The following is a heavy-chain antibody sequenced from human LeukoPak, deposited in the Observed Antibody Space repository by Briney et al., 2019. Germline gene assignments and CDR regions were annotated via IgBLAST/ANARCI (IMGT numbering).Heavy chain of an antibody. Sequence: GGSLRLSCAASGFTFSSYGMHWVRQAPGKGLEWVAVISYDESNKYYADSVKGRFTISRDNSKNTLYLQMNSLRAEDTAVYYCAKDYDYVWGSYRATPFDYWGQGTLVTVSS. V-gene: IGHV3-30*18. J-gene: IGHJ4*02. CDR2: ISYDESNK. CDR1: GFTFSSYG. CDR3: AKDYDYVWGSYRATPFDY. D-gene: IGHD3-16*02.